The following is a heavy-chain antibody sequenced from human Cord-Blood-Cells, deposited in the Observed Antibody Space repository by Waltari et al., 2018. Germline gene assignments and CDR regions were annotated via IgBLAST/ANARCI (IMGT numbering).Heavy chain of an antibody. V-gene: IGHV4-39*01. CDR1: GGSISSSSYY. D-gene: IGHD3-10*01. Sequence: QLQLQESGPGLVKPSETLSLTCTVSGGSISSSSYYWGWIRQPPGKGREWIGSIYSSGSTYYNPSLKSRVTISVDTSKNQFSLKLSSVTAADTAVYYCARREYGSGTHKADAFDIWGQGTMVTVSS. J-gene: IGHJ3*02. CDR2: IYSSGST. CDR3: ARREYGSGTHKADAFDI.